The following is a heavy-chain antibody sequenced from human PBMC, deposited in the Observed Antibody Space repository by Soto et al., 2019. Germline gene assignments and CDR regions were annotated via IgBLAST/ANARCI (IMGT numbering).Heavy chain of an antibody. D-gene: IGHD3-9*01. Sequence: ASVKVSCKASGYTFTGYFMQCVRQAPGQGLEWMGWINPKSGDTKYAQKFQGRVTMARDTSISTVYMELSRLVSDDTAVYYCARDTSSTYYDILTPYYIYWGQGTLVTVSS. V-gene: IGHV1-2*02. CDR2: INPKSGDT. J-gene: IGHJ4*02. CDR3: ARDTSSTYYDILTPYYIY. CDR1: GYTFTGYF.